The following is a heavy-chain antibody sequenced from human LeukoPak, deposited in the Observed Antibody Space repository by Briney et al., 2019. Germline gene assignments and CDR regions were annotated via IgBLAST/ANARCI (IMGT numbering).Heavy chain of an antibody. J-gene: IGHJ3*01. CDR2: LNSDGSNR. CDR1: GFIFSNYW. Sequence: GGSLRLSCAASGFIFSNYWMDWVRQAPGKGLVWVSRLNSDGSNRTYADSVKGRFTISRDNAKNTLYLQMNSLRVDDTAVYYCARISSSGSYTFDFWGQGTMVTVSS. V-gene: IGHV3-74*01. CDR3: ARISSSGSYTFDF. D-gene: IGHD3-10*01.